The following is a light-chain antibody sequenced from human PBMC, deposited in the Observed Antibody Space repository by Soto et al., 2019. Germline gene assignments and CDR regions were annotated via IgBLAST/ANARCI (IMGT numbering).Light chain of an antibody. CDR3: QQYNSYPYT. CDR2: DAS. J-gene: IGKJ2*01. CDR1: QSVRTW. Sequence: DIQMTQSPSTVSASVGDGVTITCRASQSVRTWLAWYQQKPGKAPKLLIYDASTLESGVPSRFSGSGSGTEFTLTISSLQPDDFATYYCQQYNSYPYTFGQGTKLEIK. V-gene: IGKV1-5*01.